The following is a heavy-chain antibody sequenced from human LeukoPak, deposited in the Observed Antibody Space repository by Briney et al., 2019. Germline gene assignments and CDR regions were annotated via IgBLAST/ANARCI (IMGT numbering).Heavy chain of an antibody. V-gene: IGHV1-46*01. Sequence: ASVKVSCKASGYTFTSYYIHWVRQAPGQGLEWMGVINPSGDSTSYAQKFQGRVTMTRDTSTSTVYMELSSLGSEDTAVHYCARSMIRGVTYYFDYWGQGTLVTVSS. CDR3: ARSMIRGVTYYFDY. J-gene: IGHJ4*02. D-gene: IGHD3-10*01. CDR1: GYTFTSYY. CDR2: INPSGDST.